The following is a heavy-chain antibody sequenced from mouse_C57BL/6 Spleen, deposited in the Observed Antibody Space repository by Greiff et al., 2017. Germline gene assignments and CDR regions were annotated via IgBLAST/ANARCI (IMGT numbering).Heavy chain of an antibody. Sequence: QVQLQQSGAELAKPGASVKLSCKASGYTFTSYWMHWVKQRPGPGLEWIGYINPSSGYTKYNQKFKDKAPLTADKSSSTAYLQLSCLTYEDSAVYYCARAGLYSNSDYWGQGTTLTVSS. J-gene: IGHJ2*01. CDR3: ARAGLYSNSDY. D-gene: IGHD2-5*01. CDR1: GYTFTSYW. CDR2: INPSSGYT. V-gene: IGHV1-7*01.